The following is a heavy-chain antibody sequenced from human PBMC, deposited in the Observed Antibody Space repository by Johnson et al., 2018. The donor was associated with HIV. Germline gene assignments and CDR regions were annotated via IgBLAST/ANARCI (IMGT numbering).Heavy chain of an antibody. CDR3: VRSPSWALGDI. CDR1: GFTFSSYA. V-gene: IGHV3-30*04. D-gene: IGHD7-27*01. CDR2: ISYDGSNK. Sequence: VQLVESGGGVVQPGRSLRLSCAASGFTFSSYAMHWVRQAPGKGLEWVAVISYDGSNKYYADSVKGRFTISRDNSKNTLFLQMNSLTADDTAIYYCVRSPSWALGDIWGQGTMATVSS. J-gene: IGHJ3*02.